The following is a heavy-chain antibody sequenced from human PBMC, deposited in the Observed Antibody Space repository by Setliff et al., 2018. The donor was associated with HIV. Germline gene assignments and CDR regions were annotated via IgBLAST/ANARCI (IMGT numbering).Heavy chain of an antibody. CDR3: ARDSGSYCTNGVCPPGYYMDV. D-gene: IGHD2-8*01. Sequence: HRVGPDPGQGLEWMGWINPNSGDTNYAQNFQGGVTMTRNTSISTAYMELSRLRSDDTAVYYCARDSGSYCTNGVCPPGYYMDVWGKGTTVTVSS. CDR2: INPNSGDT. V-gene: IGHV1-2*02. J-gene: IGHJ6*03.